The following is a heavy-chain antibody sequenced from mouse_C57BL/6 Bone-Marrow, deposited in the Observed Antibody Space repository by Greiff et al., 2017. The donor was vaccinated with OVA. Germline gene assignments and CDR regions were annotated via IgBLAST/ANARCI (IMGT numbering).Heavy chain of an antibody. CDR1: GYSFTDYN. CDR2: INPNYGTT. CDR3: ARSGYYGSRDCFDY. V-gene: IGHV1-39*01. Sequence: EVQLQQSGPELVKPGASVKISCKASGYSFTDYNMNWVKQSNGKSLEWIGVINPNYGTTSYNQKFKGKATLTVDQSSSTAYMQLNSLTSEDSAIYYCARSGYYGSRDCFDYWGQGTTLTVSS. D-gene: IGHD1-1*01. J-gene: IGHJ2*01.